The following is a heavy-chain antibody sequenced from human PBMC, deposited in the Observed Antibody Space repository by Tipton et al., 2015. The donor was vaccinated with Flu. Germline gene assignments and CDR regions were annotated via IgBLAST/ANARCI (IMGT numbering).Heavy chain of an antibody. CDR2: IHYSGST. CDR3: ARIGATPH. Sequence: LRLSCTVSGGSISISRYYWVWIRQPPGKGLEWIGSIHYSGSTYYNPPLKSRVTISVDTSKNQFSLKLSSGTAADTAVYYCARIGATPHWGQGTLVTVSS. V-gene: IGHV4-39*01. J-gene: IGHJ4*02. D-gene: IGHD1-26*01. CDR1: GGSISISRYY.